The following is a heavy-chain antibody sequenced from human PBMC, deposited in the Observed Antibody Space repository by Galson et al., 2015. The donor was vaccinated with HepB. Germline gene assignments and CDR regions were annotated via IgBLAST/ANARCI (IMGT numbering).Heavy chain of an antibody. CDR2: ISYDGSNK. Sequence: SLRLSCAASGFTFSSYGMHWVRQAPGKGLEWVAVISYDGSNKYYADSVKGRFTISRDNSKNTLYLQMNSLRAEDTAVYYCAKGRWSQQLGWFDPWGQGTLVTVSS. J-gene: IGHJ5*02. D-gene: IGHD6-13*01. V-gene: IGHV3-30*18. CDR1: GFTFSSYG. CDR3: AKGRWSQQLGWFDP.